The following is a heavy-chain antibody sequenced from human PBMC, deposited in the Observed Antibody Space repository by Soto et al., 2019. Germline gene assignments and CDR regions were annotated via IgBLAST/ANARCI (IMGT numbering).Heavy chain of an antibody. J-gene: IGHJ5*02. CDR1: GGTFGNSA. CDR3: ARDGDPQSAFWSGPLGGGRFDP. Sequence: QVQLVQSGAEVKKPGSSVNVSCKTSGGTFGNSAVTWVRQAPGQGLEWLGGIVPMFVTANYAQKFQGRVTITADETTITAYMELNSLKTDDTAVYYCARDGDPQSAFWSGPLGGGRFDPWGQGTLVTVSS. CDR2: IVPMFVTA. V-gene: IGHV1-69*12. D-gene: IGHD3-3*01.